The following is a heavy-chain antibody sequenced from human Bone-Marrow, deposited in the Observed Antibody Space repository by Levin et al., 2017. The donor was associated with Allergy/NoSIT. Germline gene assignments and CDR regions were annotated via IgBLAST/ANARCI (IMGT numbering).Heavy chain of an antibody. D-gene: IGHD3-9*01. V-gene: IGHV1-18*04. CDR1: GYTFSNYG. CDR2: ISGYNGDT. CDR3: ARDSITIFWEGAYFED. J-gene: IGHJ4*02. Sequence: PLASVKVSCKTSGYTFSNYGISWVRQVPGQGLEWLGWISGYNGDTNYTQNLQGRVTMTTDTATSAAYMELRSLRSDDTAVYFCARDSITIFWEGAYFEDWGQGTLVTVSS.